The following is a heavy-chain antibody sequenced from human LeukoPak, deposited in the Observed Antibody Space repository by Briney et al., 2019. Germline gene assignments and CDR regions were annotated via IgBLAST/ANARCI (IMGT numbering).Heavy chain of an antibody. CDR1: GFTFSSYA. V-gene: IGHV3-64*01. J-gene: IGHJ4*02. Sequence: GGSLRLSCAASGFTFSSYAMHWVRQAPGKGLEYVSAISSNGGSTYYANSVKGRFTISRDNSKNTLYLQMGSLRAEDMAVYYCARGSEPGGYYYDSSGYLTDYWGQGTLVTVSS. CDR2: ISSNGGST. D-gene: IGHD3-22*01. CDR3: ARGSEPGGYYYDSSGYLTDY.